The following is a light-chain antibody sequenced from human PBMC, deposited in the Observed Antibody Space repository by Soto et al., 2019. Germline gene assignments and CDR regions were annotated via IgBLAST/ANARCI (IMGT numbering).Light chain of an antibody. Sequence: QSALTQPASVSGSPGQSFTISCTGTSSDVGVYTHVSWYQQHPGKAPKLLIYEVSHRPSGVSNRFSGSKSGNTDSLTISGLQAEDEADYDCSSYTRSSTYVFGTGTKLTGL. CDR2: EVS. CDR1: SSDVGVYTH. V-gene: IGLV2-14*01. J-gene: IGLJ1*01. CDR3: SSYTRSSTYV.